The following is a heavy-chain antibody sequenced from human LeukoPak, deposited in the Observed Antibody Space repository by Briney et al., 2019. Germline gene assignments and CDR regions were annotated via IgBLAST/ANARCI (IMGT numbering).Heavy chain of an antibody. J-gene: IGHJ6*03. Sequence: PSETLSLTCAVYGGSFCGYYWSWIRQPPGKGLEWIGEINHSGSTNYNPSLKSRVTISVDTSKNQFSLKLSSVTAADTAVYYCARGAVVRSLYYYYMDVWGKGTTVTVSS. D-gene: IGHD4-23*01. CDR2: INHSGST. V-gene: IGHV4-34*01. CDR1: GGSFCGYY. CDR3: ARGAVVRSLYYYYMDV.